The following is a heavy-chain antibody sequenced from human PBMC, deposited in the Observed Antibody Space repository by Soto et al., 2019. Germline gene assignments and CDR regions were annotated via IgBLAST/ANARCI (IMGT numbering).Heavy chain of an antibody. Sequence: SETLSLTCAVYGGSFSGYYWRWCRQFPGKGREWSGEINHSGSTNYNPSLNSRVTMSVNTSKNQFSLKLSSVTAADTAVYYCARGNYDPEDYYYYGMDVWGQGTTVTVSS. CDR1: GGSFSGYY. D-gene: IGHD3-3*01. V-gene: IGHV4-34*01. J-gene: IGHJ6*02. CDR3: ARGNYDPEDYYYYGMDV. CDR2: INHSGST.